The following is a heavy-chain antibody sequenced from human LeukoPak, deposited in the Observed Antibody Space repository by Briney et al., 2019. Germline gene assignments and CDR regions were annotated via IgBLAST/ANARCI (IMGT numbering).Heavy chain of an antibody. V-gene: IGHV3-30-3*01. D-gene: IGHD3-3*01. CDR3: ARLLYDFWSGKPGYYFDY. Sequence: GGSLRLSCAASGFTFSNYAVLWVRQAPGKGLEWVAVISYDGSNKYYAASVKGRFIISRDNPRNTLYLQMNGLRAEDTAVYYCARLLYDFWSGKPGYYFDYWGQGTLVTVSS. CDR2: ISYDGSNK. CDR1: GFTFSNYA. J-gene: IGHJ4*02.